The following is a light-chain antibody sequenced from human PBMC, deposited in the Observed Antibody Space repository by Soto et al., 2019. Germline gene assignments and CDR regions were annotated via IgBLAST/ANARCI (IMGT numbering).Light chain of an antibody. V-gene: IGKV1-5*03. J-gene: IGKJ2*01. CDR2: EAS. CDR3: QQYNSP. CDR1: QSISIW. Sequence: DIQMTQSPSTVSASVGDRVTITCRASQSISIWLAWYQQKPGKAPKLLIYEASSLKSGVPSRFRGSGSGTEFTLTISSLQPDDFATYYCQQYNSPFGQGTKVEIK.